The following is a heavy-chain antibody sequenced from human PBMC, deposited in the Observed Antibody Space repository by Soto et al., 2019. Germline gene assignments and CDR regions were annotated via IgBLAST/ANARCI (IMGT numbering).Heavy chain of an antibody. Sequence: SETLSLTCAVSGGSFSGYSWSWIRQPPGKGLEWIGQINLSGDTNYSPSLKSRVTISVDTSKNQFSLKLSSVTAADTAVYYCARVVPAAIKWSDPWGQGTLVTVSS. CDR2: INLSGDT. V-gene: IGHV4-34*01. CDR1: GGSFSGYS. J-gene: IGHJ5*02. D-gene: IGHD2-2*02. CDR3: ARVVPAAIKWSDP.